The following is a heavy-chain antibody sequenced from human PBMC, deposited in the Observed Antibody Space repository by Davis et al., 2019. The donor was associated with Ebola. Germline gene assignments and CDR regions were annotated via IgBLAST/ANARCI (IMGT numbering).Heavy chain of an antibody. CDR3: ARAPPLYSSGWYLPY. D-gene: IGHD6-19*01. CDR2: ISYDGSRR. J-gene: IGHJ4*02. V-gene: IGHV3-30*04. Sequence: GGSLRLSCAASGFTFSTYAMGWVRQAPGKGLEWVAVISYDGSRRYYADSVKGRFTISRDNSKNTMYLQMNSLRAEDTAVYYCARAPPLYSSGWYLPYWGQGTLVTVSS. CDR1: GFTFSTYA.